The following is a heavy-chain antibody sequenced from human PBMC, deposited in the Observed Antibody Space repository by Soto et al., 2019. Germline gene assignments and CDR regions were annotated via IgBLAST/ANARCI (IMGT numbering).Heavy chain of an antibody. J-gene: IGHJ4*02. CDR2: ISYDGSNK. D-gene: IGHD4-17*01. V-gene: IGHV3-30*18. Sequence: PRGSLRISCAASVFTFSIYGMRWRRQAPGKGLEWVAVISYDGSNKYYADSVKGRFTISIDNSKNTLYLQMNSLRAEDTAVYYYAKGNYGEYRFFDYWGQGTLVTVSS. CDR3: AKGNYGEYRFFDY. CDR1: VFTFSIYG.